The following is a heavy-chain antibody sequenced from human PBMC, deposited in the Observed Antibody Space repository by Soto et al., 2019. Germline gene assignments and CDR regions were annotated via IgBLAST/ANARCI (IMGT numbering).Heavy chain of an antibody. D-gene: IGHD2-15*01. CDR2: IYSGGST. CDR3: ARGLPLAR. Sequence: EVQLVESGGDLVQPGGSLRLSCAASGFTVSSNYMNWVRQAPGKGLEWVSVIYSGGSTYYADSVKGRFTVSRDNSKNTLYRQMNSLRAEDTAVYYCARGLPLARWGQGTLVTVSS. J-gene: IGHJ4*02. CDR1: GFTVSSNY. V-gene: IGHV3-66*01.